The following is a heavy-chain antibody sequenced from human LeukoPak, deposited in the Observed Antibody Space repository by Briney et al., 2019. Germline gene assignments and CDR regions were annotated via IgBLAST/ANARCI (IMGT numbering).Heavy chain of an antibody. CDR2: ISERGGST. CDR3: AKRGIVIRAVIIIGFHKEAYYFDY. J-gene: IGHJ4*02. V-gene: IGHV3-23*01. CDR1: GITLSNYG. Sequence: GGSLRLSCVVSGITLSNYGMSWVRQAPGKGLEWVSGISERGGSTNYADSVKGRLIISRDTSKNTVYLQMNSLRVEDTAVYFCAKRGIVIRAVIIIGFHKEAYYFDYWGQGILVTVSS. D-gene: IGHD3-10*01.